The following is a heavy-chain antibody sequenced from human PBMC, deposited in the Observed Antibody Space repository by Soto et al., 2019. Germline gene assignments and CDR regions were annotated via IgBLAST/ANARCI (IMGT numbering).Heavy chain of an antibody. J-gene: IGHJ6*02. V-gene: IGHV4-30-2*05. CDR2: IYHTGST. CDR3: ARDLRYGDYESYGMDV. Sequence: SETLSLTCTVSGGSINSGGYSWTWIRQPPGKGLEWIGFIYHTGSTYYNPSLKSRVTISVDTSKNQFSLKLSSVTAADTAVYYCARDLRYGDYESYGMDVWGQGTTVTVSS. D-gene: IGHD4-17*01. CDR1: GGSINSGGYS.